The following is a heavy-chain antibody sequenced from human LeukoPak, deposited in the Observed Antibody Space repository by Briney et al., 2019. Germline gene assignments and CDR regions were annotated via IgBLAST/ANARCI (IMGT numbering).Heavy chain of an antibody. CDR3: ARDGSYYGSGSYYNAGGYFDY. V-gene: IGHV3-30*04. CDR1: GFTFSSYA. J-gene: IGHJ4*02. D-gene: IGHD3-10*01. CDR2: ISYDGSNK. Sequence: GGSLRLSCAASGFTFSSYAMHWVRHAPGKGLEWVAVISYDGSNKYYADSVKGRFTISRDNSKNTLYLQMNSLRAEDTAVYYCARDGSYYGSGSYYNAGGYFDYWGQGTLVTVSS.